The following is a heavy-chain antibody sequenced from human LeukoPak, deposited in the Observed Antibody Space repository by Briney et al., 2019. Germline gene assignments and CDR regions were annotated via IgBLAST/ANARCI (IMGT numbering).Heavy chain of an antibody. Sequence: GGSLRLSCAVSGFTFSSYGMHWVRQTPGKGLEWVAFIRYDGSSKYSADSVKGRFTISRDNAKNSLYLQMNSLRVEDTAVYYCARERRGYGIDYWGQGTLVTVSS. V-gene: IGHV3-30*02. J-gene: IGHJ4*02. CDR3: ARERRGYGIDY. CDR1: GFTFSSYG. CDR2: IRYDGSSK. D-gene: IGHD5-18*01.